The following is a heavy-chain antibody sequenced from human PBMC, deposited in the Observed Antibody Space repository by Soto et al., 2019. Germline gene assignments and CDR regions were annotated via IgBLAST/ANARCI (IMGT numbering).Heavy chain of an antibody. CDR2: ISSSSSYI. CDR3: AKERSSGWSFDY. Sequence: GGSLRLSCAASGFIFSSYSMNWVRQAPGKGLEWVSSISSSSSYIYYADSVKGRFTISRDNAKNSLYLQMNSLRAEDTAVFYCAKERSSGWSFDYWGQGTLVTVSS. CDR1: GFIFSSYS. J-gene: IGHJ4*02. V-gene: IGHV3-21*04. D-gene: IGHD6-19*01.